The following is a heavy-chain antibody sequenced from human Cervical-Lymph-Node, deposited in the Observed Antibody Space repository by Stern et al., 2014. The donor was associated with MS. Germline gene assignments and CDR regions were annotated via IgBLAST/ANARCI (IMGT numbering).Heavy chain of an antibody. D-gene: IGHD3-22*01. V-gene: IGHV3-23*04. CDR3: AKQYFDSSGYSYYYGMDV. CDR2: ISGSGGSI. Sequence: MQLVQSGGDLVQPGGSLRLSCAASGFTFNKYAMNWVRQAPGKGLEWVSTISGSGGSIYYADSVKGRFTISRDNSENTLYLQMHSLRAEDTAIYYCAKQYFDSSGYSYYYGMDVWGQGTTVTVSS. J-gene: IGHJ6*02. CDR1: GFTFNKYA.